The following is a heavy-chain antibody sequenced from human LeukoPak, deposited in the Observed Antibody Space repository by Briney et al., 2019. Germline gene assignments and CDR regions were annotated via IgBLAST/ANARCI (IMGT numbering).Heavy chain of an antibody. CDR3: ARGAVALAFDI. Sequence: PGGSLRLSCAASGFTLSSYDMHWVRQATGKGLEWVSAIGTAGDTYYPGSVKGRFTISRENAKNSLYLQMNSLRAGDTAVYYCARGAVALAFDIWGQGTMVTVSS. CDR1: GFTLSSYD. D-gene: IGHD6-19*01. V-gene: IGHV3-13*04. J-gene: IGHJ3*02. CDR2: IGTAGDT.